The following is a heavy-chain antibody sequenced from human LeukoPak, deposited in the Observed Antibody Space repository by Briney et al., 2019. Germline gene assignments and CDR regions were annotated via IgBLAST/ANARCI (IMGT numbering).Heavy chain of an antibody. CDR3: AKCKPEGRDIVVVVAATDNWFDP. CDR2: INPDGLST. Sequence: GGSLRLSCAASGFTFSSYWIHWVRQAPGKGLLWVSRINPDGLSTSHADPVKGRFTISRDNSKNTLYLQMNSLRAEGTAVYYCAKCKPEGRDIVVVVAATDNWFDPWGQGTLVTVSS. CDR1: GFTFSSYW. J-gene: IGHJ5*02. V-gene: IGHV3-74*01. D-gene: IGHD2-15*01.